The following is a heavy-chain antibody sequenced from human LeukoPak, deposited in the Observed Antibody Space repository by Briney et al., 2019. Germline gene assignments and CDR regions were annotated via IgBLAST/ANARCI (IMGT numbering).Heavy chain of an antibody. J-gene: IGHJ4*02. Sequence: GGSLRRSCAASGVTSSDYYMSWIRHAPREGLVWVLYISSSGSAIYYADAVKGRFTISRDNAKNSLYLQMNSLRAEDTAVYYCARDRAVGDTPDYWGQGTLVTVSS. CDR1: GVTSSDYY. V-gene: IGHV3-11*01. D-gene: IGHD1-26*01. CDR2: ISSSGSAI. CDR3: ARDRAVGDTPDY.